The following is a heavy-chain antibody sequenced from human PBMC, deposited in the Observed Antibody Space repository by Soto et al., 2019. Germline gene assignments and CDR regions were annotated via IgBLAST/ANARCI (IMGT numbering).Heavy chain of an antibody. J-gene: IGHJ3*02. CDR2: VSSDGNNN. V-gene: IGHV3-30*03. CDR1: GFSFSKYG. Sequence: GGSLRLSCAASGFSFSKYGMHWVRQAPGKGLEWVAFVSSDGNNNYYGDSVKGRFTISRDNSKTMVFLQVDSLRVDDMAVYFCAAYNASRHAAFDIWGRGTLVTVSS. D-gene: IGHD1-20*01. CDR3: AAYNASRHAAFDI.